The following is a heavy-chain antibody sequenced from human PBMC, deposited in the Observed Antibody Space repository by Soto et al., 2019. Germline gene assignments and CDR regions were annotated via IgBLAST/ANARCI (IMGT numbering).Heavy chain of an antibody. CDR1: GFTFSNAW. CDR3: TTDAIGEFHYGMDV. CDR2: IKSKTDGGTT. J-gene: IGHJ6*02. V-gene: IGHV3-15*07. D-gene: IGHD3-10*01. Sequence: GGSLRLSCAASGFTFSNAWMNWVRQAPGKGLEWVGRIKSKTDGGTTDYAAPVKGRFTISRDDSKNTLYLQMNSLKTEDTAVYYCTTDAIGEFHYGMDVWGQGTTVTVSS.